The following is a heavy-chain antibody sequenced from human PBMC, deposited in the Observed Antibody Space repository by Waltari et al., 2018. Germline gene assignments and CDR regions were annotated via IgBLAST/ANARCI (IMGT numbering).Heavy chain of an antibody. D-gene: IGHD1-1*01. Sequence: QVHLVQSGAEVKQPGSSVKVSCKASGGSFGRYAISWVRLAPGQGLEWMGGLIPIFGTPKYAQNFQDRVTITADESTSTVYLELSSLKSEDTALYYCARRQLGGPLDPWGQGTLVTVSS. CDR1: GGSFGRYA. J-gene: IGHJ5*02. CDR3: ARRQLGGPLDP. V-gene: IGHV1-69*12. CDR2: LIPIFGTP.